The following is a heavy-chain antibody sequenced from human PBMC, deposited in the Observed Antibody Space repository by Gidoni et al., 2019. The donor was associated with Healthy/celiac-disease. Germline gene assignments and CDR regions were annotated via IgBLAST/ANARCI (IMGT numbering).Heavy chain of an antibody. D-gene: IGHD6-13*01. CDR1: GFTFGNAW. CDR3: TTDLHIAAAGPFDY. V-gene: IGHV3-15*01. CDR2: IKSKTDGGTT. Sequence: VQLVESGGGLVKPGGSVRIPCAASGFTFGNAWMSSVRQAPGKGLEWVGRIKSKTDGGTTDYAAPVKGRFTISRDDSKNTLYLQMNSLKTEDTAVYYCTTDLHIAAAGPFDYWGQGTLVTVSS. J-gene: IGHJ4*02.